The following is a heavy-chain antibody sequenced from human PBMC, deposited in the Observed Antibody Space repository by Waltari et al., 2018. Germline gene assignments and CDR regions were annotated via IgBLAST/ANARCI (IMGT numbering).Heavy chain of an antibody. CDR2: ISYDGNNK. V-gene: IGHV3-30*18. CDR3: AKDRVHGGYYYEFDY. J-gene: IGHJ4*02. D-gene: IGHD3-22*01. Sequence: QVQFLESGGGVVQPGRSLRLSCEVSGFTFSTYALSWVRPAPGKGLEWVALISYDGNNKYYADSVKGRFIISRDNSKSTLYLQMNSLRAEDTAVYYCAKDRVHGGYYYEFDYWGQGTRVTVSS. CDR1: GFTFSTYA.